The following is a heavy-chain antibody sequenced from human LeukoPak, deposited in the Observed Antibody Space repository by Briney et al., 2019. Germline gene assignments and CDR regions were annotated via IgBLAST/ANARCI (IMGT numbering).Heavy chain of an antibody. J-gene: IGHJ4*02. CDR2: IKQDGSEK. CDR1: GFTFSSYW. D-gene: IGHD5-24*01. CDR3: ARGCQRWLQELDY. Sequence: PGGSLRLSCAASGFTFSSYWMTWVRQTPGKGLEWVANIKQDGSEKNYLDSVKGRFTISRDNSKNTLYLQMNSLRAEDTAVYYCARGCQRWLQELDYWGQGTLVTVSS. V-gene: IGHV3-7*02.